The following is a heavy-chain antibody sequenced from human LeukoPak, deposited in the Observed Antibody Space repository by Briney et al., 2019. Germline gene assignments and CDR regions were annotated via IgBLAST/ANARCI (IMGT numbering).Heavy chain of an antibody. CDR1: GGTFSSYA. J-gene: IGHJ4*02. CDR3: ARDRSVVVPAAIYS. V-gene: IGHV1-69*04. D-gene: IGHD2-2*01. CDR2: IIPILGIA. Sequence: SVTVSCKASGGTFSSYAISWVRQAPGQGLEWMGRIIPILGIANYAQKFQGRVTITADKSTSTAYMELSSLRSEDTAVYYCARDRSVVVPAAIYSWGQGTLVTVSS.